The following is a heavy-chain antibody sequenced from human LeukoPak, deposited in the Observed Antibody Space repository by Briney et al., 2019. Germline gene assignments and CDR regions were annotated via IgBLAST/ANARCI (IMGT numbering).Heavy chain of an antibody. D-gene: IGHD3-3*01. CDR2: ISGSGSTI. CDR3: ARSLSWSYFGVDV. CDR1: GFTFSNYA. V-gene: IGHV3-48*03. Sequence: GGSLRLSCAASGFTFSNYAMNWVRQAPGKGLEWVSYISGSGSTIYYADSVKGRFTISRDNAKNSLYLQMNSLRGEDTAVYYCARSLSWSYFGVDVWGPGTTVAVSS. J-gene: IGHJ6*02.